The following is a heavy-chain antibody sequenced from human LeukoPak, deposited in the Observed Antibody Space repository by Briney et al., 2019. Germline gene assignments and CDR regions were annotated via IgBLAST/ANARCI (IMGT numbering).Heavy chain of an antibody. V-gene: IGHV3-30*04. J-gene: IGHJ4*02. CDR3: ARVNGDYMGDFDY. CDR1: GFTFSSYA. Sequence: PGRSLRLSCAASGFTFSSYAMHWVRQAPGKGLEWVAVISYDGSNKYYADSVKGRFTISRDNSKNTLYLQMNSLRAEDTAVYYCARVNGDYMGDFDYWGQGTLVTVSS. CDR2: ISYDGSNK. D-gene: IGHD4-17*01.